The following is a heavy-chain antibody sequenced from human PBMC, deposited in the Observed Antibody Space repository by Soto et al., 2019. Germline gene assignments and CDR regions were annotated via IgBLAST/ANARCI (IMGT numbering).Heavy chain of an antibody. Sequence: QVQLVQSGAEVKKRGASVNVSCKASGYSFHTYAISWVRQAPGQGLEWVGWISGYNGNTNYAQKIQGRVPLTTDTSTKTAFMELRSLTGDDTAVYSCAREYGMDVWGQGTTVTVSS. J-gene: IGHJ6*02. CDR3: AREYGMDV. CDR1: GYSFHTYA. V-gene: IGHV1-18*01. CDR2: ISGYNGNT.